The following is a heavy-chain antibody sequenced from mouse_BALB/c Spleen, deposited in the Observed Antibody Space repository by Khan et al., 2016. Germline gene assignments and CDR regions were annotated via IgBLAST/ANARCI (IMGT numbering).Heavy chain of an antibody. CDR2: VWGDGSP. Sequence: QVQLKESGPGLVAPSQSLSITCTVSGFSLTGYGVNWARQPPGKGLEWLGMVWGDGSPDYNSARKSRLSISKDNSKRQVLLKMNSLQTDDTARYYCARANYLNYWCQGTTLTVSS. V-gene: IGHV2-6-7*01. CDR3: ARANYLNY. CDR1: GFSLTGYG. D-gene: IGHD1-2*01. J-gene: IGHJ2*01.